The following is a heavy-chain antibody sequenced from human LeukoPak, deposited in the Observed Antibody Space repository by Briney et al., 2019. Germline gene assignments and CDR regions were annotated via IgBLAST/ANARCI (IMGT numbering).Heavy chain of an antibody. CDR3: ARHRDCSSGACYPDY. V-gene: IGHV5-10-1*01. D-gene: IGHD2-15*01. CDR1: GYSFTSHW. J-gene: IGHJ4*02. Sequence: GESLKISCKGSGYSFTSHWISWVRQMPGKGLEWMGGIAPSDSYTNYRPSFQGHVTISADKSTSTAYLQWSSLKASDTAMYYCARHRDCSSGACYPDYWGQGTLVTVSS. CDR2: IAPSDSYT.